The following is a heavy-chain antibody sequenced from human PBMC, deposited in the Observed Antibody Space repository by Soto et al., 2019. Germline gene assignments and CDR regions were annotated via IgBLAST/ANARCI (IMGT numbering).Heavy chain of an antibody. J-gene: IGHJ5*02. CDR1: GGSISSYY. CDR2: IYYSGST. V-gene: IGHV4-59*01. Sequence: SETLSLTCTVCGGSISSYYWSLILEPPGKGLEWIGYIYYSGSTNYNPSLKSRVTISVDTSKNQFSLKLSSVTAADTAVYYCARDRMVAATLHWFDPWGQGTLVTVSS. D-gene: IGHD2-15*01. CDR3: ARDRMVAATLHWFDP.